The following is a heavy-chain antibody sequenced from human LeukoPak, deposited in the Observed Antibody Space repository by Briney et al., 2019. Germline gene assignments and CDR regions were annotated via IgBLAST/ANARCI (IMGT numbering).Heavy chain of an antibody. J-gene: IGHJ6*03. Sequence: GGSLRLSCAASGFTVSSNYMSWVRQAPGKGLEWVSVIYSGGSTYYADSVKGRFTISRDNSKNTLYLQMNSLRAEDTAVYYCARDTTEYYYYHMDVWGKGTTVTVSS. CDR2: IYSGGST. D-gene: IGHD4-17*01. V-gene: IGHV3-53*01. CDR1: GFTVSSNY. CDR3: ARDTTEYYYYHMDV.